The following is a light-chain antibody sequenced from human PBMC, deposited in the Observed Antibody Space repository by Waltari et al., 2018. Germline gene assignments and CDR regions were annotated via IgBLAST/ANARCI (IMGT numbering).Light chain of an antibody. CDR3: EQYGDSPRT. V-gene: IGKV3-20*01. CDR1: HIVYARY. J-gene: IGKJ5*01. CDR2: GAS. Sequence: EIVLTQSPGTLSLSPGDGATLSCRASHIVYARYLAWYQQRPGQAPRLVIYGASTRAPGIQDRFSGSASGTEFTLTISKLEPEDFAVYYCEQYGDSPRTFGQGTRLEIK.